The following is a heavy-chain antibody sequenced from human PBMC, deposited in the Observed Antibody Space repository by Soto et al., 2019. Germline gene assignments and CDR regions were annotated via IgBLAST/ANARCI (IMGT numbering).Heavy chain of an antibody. J-gene: IGHJ6*02. CDR2: IYYSGST. CDR3: ARGSGIAASRYYYYGMDV. D-gene: IGHD6-13*01. Sequence: SETLSLTCTVSGGSVSSGSYYWSWIRQPPGKGLEWIGYIYYSGSTNYNPSLKSRVTISVDTSKNQFSLKLSSVTAADTAVYYCARGSGIAASRYYYYGMDVWGQGTTVTVSS. V-gene: IGHV4-61*01. CDR1: GGSVSSGSYY.